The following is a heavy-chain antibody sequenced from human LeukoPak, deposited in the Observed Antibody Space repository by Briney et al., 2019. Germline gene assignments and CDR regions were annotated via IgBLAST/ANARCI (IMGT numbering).Heavy chain of an antibody. J-gene: IGHJ3*02. Sequence: ASVKVSCKXSGYTFTGYYMHWVRQAPGQGLEWMGRINPNSGGTNYAQKFQGRVTMTRDTSISTAYMELSRLRSDDTAVYYCAREKWFGESHDAFDIWGQGTMVTVSS. D-gene: IGHD3-10*01. V-gene: IGHV1-2*06. CDR3: AREKWFGESHDAFDI. CDR1: GYTFTGYY. CDR2: INPNSGGT.